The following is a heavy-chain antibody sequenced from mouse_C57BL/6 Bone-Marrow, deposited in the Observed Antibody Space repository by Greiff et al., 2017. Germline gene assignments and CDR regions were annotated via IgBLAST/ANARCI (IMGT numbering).Heavy chain of an antibody. CDR3: ARGRGFSY. CDR1: GYTFTSYC. V-gene: IGHV1-69*01. CDR2: LDPYDGNN. Sequence: VQLQQSGAELVMPGASVKLSCKASGYTFTSYCMHWVKQKPGQGLEWIGELDPYDGNNNYNQKFKGKSTLTVDKSASPGYMKFNSLTSEDSAGYYCARGRGFSYWGQGTMLTVSA. J-gene: IGHJ3*01.